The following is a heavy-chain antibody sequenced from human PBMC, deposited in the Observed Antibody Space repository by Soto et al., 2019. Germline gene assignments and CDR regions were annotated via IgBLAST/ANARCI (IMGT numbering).Heavy chain of an antibody. Sequence: QVQLVESGGGVVQPGRSLRLSCAASGFTFSSYAMHWVRQAPGKGLEWVAVISYDGSNKYYADSVKGRFTISRDNSKNTLYLQMNSLRAEDMAVYYCASVAGNGYFDYWGQGTLVTVSS. D-gene: IGHD6-19*01. V-gene: IGHV3-30-3*01. CDR1: GFTFSSYA. CDR2: ISYDGSNK. J-gene: IGHJ4*02. CDR3: ASVAGNGYFDY.